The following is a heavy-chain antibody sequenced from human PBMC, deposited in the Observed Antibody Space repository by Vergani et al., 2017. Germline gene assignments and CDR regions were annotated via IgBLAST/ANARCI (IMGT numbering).Heavy chain of an antibody. CDR3: ARLKAGYYYDSSGYYNDY. Sequence: EVQLVESGGGLVQPGGSLRLSCAASGFTFSSYSMNWVRQAPGKGLEWVSYISSSSSTIYYADSVKGRFTISRDNAKNSLYLQMNSLSDEDTAVYYCARLKAGYYYDSSGYYNDYWGQGTLVTVSS. J-gene: IGHJ4*02. D-gene: IGHD3-22*01. CDR2: ISSSSSTI. V-gene: IGHV3-48*02. CDR1: GFTFSSYS.